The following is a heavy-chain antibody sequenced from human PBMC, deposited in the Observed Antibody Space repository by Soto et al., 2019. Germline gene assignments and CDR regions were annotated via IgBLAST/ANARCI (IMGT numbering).Heavy chain of an antibody. CDR3: VRVCPDYDSSGYYYVAFDY. CDR2: IYYSGST. Sequence: QVQLQESGPGLVKPSQTLSLTCTVSGGSISSGDYYWSWIRQPPGKGLEWIGYIYYSGSTYYNPSLKSRVTISVDTSKNQFSLKLSSVTAADTAVYYCVRVCPDYDSSGYYYVAFDYWGQGTLVTVSS. V-gene: IGHV4-30-4*01. CDR1: GGSISSGDYY. D-gene: IGHD3-22*01. J-gene: IGHJ4*02.